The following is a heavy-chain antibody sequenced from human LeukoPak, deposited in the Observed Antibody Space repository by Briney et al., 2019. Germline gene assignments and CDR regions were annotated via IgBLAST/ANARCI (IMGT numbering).Heavy chain of an antibody. CDR3: AREYYYDSSGYY. Sequence: SGTLSLTCAVSGGSISSSNWWSWVRQPPGKGLEWIGEIYHSGSTYYNPSLKSRVTISVDRSKNQFSLKLSSVTAADTAVYYCAREYYYDSSGYYWGQGTLVTVSS. D-gene: IGHD3-22*01. CDR1: GGSISSSNW. CDR2: IYHSGST. V-gene: IGHV4-4*02. J-gene: IGHJ4*02.